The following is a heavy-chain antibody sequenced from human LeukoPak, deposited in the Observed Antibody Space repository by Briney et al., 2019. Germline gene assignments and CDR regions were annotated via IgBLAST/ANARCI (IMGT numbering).Heavy chain of an antibody. CDR3: ARAYSSSWYLNWFDP. J-gene: IGHJ5*02. Sequence: PSDPLSLTCTVSGYSISSGYFWGWIRQPPGKGLEWIGTIYHSGSTYYNASLESRVTISVDTSKNQFSLKLSSVTAADTAVYYCARAYSSSWYLNWFDPWGQGTLVTVSS. V-gene: IGHV4-38-2*02. CDR2: IYHSGST. CDR1: GYSISSGYF. D-gene: IGHD6-13*01.